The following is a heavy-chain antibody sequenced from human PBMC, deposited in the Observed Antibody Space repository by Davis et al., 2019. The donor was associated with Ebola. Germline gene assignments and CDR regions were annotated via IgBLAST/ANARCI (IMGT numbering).Heavy chain of an antibody. Sequence: GESLKISCAASGFTVSSNYMSWVRQAPGKGLEWVSVIYSGGSTYYADSVKGRFTISRDNSKNTLYLQMNSLRAEDTTVYYCARLRPGVTTVTTTQDWYFDLWGRGTLVTVSS. J-gene: IGHJ2*01. CDR3: ARLRPGVTTVTTTQDWYFDL. CDR2: IYSGGST. V-gene: IGHV3-53*01. D-gene: IGHD4-17*01. CDR1: GFTVSSNY.